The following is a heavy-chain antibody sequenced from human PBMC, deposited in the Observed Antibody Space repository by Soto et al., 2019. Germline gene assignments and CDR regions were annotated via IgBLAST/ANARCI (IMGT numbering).Heavy chain of an antibody. Sequence: GASVQVSCKASGYTFTSYSMHWVRQAPGQRHEWMGWSNAGNGNTKYSQKLQGRVTITRDTSASTAYMELSSLRSEDTAVYYCEILFLEWPPYDYWGQGTLVTVSS. CDR1: GYTFTSYS. J-gene: IGHJ4*02. D-gene: IGHD3-3*01. CDR2: SNAGNGNT. CDR3: EILFLEWPPYDY. V-gene: IGHV1-3*01.